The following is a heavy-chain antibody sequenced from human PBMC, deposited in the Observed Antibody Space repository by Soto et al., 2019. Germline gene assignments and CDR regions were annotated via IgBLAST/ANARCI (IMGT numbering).Heavy chain of an antibody. J-gene: IGHJ4*02. V-gene: IGHV4-39*01. Sequence: SETLSLTCTVSGGSISSSSYYWGWVRQPPGKGLEWIGSIYYSGSTYYNPSLKSRVTISVDTSKNQFSLRLSSVTAADTAVYYCARLSDIRSDSWGQGTLVTVSS. CDR1: GGSISSSSYY. D-gene: IGHD3-22*01. CDR2: IYYSGST. CDR3: ARLSDIRSDS.